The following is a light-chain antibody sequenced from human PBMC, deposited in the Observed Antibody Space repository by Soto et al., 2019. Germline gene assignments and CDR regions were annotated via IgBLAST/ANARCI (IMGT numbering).Light chain of an antibody. Sequence: QSALTQPASVSGSPGQSITISCTGTSSDVGGYNYVSWYQQHPGKAPKLMIYEVSNRPSGVSDRFSDSKSDNTASLTISGLQAEDEADYYCSSFTTTSVVFGGGTKLTVL. CDR1: SSDVGGYNY. CDR2: EVS. V-gene: IGLV2-14*01. J-gene: IGLJ2*01. CDR3: SSFTTTSVV.